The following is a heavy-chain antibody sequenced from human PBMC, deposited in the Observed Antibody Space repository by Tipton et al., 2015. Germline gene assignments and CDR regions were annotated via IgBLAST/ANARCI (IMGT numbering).Heavy chain of an antibody. CDR2: IYHSGST. J-gene: IGHJ5*02. D-gene: IGHD3-10*01. V-gene: IGHV4-31*03. CDR3: ARVSGWGYYGSGSYVVDP. Sequence: TLSLTCTVSGGSISTGAYYWSWIRQHPGKGLEWIGYIYHSGSTYYNPSLKSRVTTSVDTSKNQFSLKLSSVTAADTAVYYCARVSGWGYYGSGSYVVDPWGQGTLVTVSS. CDR1: GGSISTGAYY.